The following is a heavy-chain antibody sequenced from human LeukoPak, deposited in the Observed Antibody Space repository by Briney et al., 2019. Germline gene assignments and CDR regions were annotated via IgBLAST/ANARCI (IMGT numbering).Heavy chain of an antibody. D-gene: IGHD3-9*01. CDR3: AKDLLRYFEGLMDV. V-gene: IGHV3-7*01. CDR1: GFTFSSYW. J-gene: IGHJ6*02. CDR2: IKQDGSEK. Sequence: GGSLRLSCAASGFTFSSYWMSWVRQAPGKGLEWVANIKQDGSEKYYVDSVKGRFTISRDNAKNSLYLQMNSLRAEDTAVYYCAKDLLRYFEGLMDVWGQGTTVTVSS.